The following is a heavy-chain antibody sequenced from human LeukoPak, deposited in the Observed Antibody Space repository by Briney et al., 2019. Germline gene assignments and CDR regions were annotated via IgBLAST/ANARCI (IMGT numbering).Heavy chain of an antibody. D-gene: IGHD2-15*01. CDR1: GGSISSYY. J-gene: IGHJ5*02. Sequence: SETLSLTCTVSGGSISSYYWSWIRQPPGKGLEWIGYIYCSGSTNYNPSLKSRVTISVDTSKNQFSLKLSSVTAADTAVYYCARDGGYFNWFDPWGQGTLVTVSS. CDR3: ARDGGYFNWFDP. V-gene: IGHV4-59*01. CDR2: IYCSGST.